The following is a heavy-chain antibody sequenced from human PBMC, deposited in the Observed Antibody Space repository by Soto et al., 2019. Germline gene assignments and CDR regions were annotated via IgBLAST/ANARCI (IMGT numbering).Heavy chain of an antibody. CDR2: IIPILGIA. V-gene: IGHV1-69*02. D-gene: IGHD3-22*01. J-gene: IGHJ4*02. Sequence: GASVKVSCKASGGTFSSYTISWVRQAPGQGLEWMGRIIPILGIANYAQKFQGRVTITADKSTSTAYMELSSLRSEDTAVYYCADSSGYYYFPLDYWGQGTLVTVSS. CDR3: ADSSGYYYFPLDY. CDR1: GGTFSSYT.